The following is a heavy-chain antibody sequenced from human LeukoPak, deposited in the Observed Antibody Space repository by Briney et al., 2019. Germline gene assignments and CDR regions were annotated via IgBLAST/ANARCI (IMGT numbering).Heavy chain of an antibody. CDR2: IYYSGST. D-gene: IGHD3-22*01. Sequence: PSETLSLTCTVSGGSISSYYWSWIRQPPGKGLEWIGYIYYSGSTNYNPSLKSRVTISVDTSKNQFSLKLSSVPAADTAVYYCARALASGYYFDYWGQGTLVTVSS. J-gene: IGHJ4*02. CDR1: GGSISSYY. CDR3: ARALASGYYFDY. V-gene: IGHV4-59*01.